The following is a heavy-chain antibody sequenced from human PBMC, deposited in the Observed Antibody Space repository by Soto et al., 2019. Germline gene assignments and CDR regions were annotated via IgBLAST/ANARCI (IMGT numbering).Heavy chain of an antibody. D-gene: IGHD3-22*01. CDR1: GFIFSSHG. V-gene: IGHV3-30*02. CDR2: IWYDGSQQ. Sequence: PGGSLRLSCAASGFIFSSHGMHWVRQAPGKGLEWVALIWYDGSQQYYADSVKGRYTISRDNSKNTLYLEMNSLRPEDTAVYYCAKDDTSGYYYIDYCGQGTLVTVSS. CDR3: AKDDTSGYYYIDY. J-gene: IGHJ4*02.